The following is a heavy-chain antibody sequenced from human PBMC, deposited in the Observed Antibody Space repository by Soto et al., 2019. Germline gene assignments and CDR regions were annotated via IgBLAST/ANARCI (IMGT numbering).Heavy chain of an antibody. Sequence: QVQLVESGGGVVQSARSLRLSCAASGFTFSSYGMHWVRHAPGMGLEWVAVISYDGSEKNYADSVKGRFTISRDSSKNTLDLQMKSLRPADAAVYYCAKDTCIGGLDQWGQGRLVTVAS. CDR2: ISYDGSEK. V-gene: IGHV3-30*18. CDR1: GFTFSSYG. D-gene: IGHD3-3*01. J-gene: IGHJ4*02. CDR3: AKDTCIGGLDQ.